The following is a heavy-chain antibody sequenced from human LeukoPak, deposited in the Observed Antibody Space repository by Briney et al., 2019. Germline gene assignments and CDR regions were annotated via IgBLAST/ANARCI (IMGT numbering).Heavy chain of an antibody. CDR3: ARQYYDSTGYYYFDY. Sequence: SDTLSLTCTVSGDSITGSSYYWGWIRQPPGKGLEWIGSMYYSGSTYSNPSLKSRVTISADTSKNQFSLKLKSVTAADTAVYYCARQYYDSTGYYYFDYWGQGTLVTVSS. V-gene: IGHV4-39*01. CDR1: GDSITGSSYY. J-gene: IGHJ4*02. D-gene: IGHD3-22*01. CDR2: MYYSGST.